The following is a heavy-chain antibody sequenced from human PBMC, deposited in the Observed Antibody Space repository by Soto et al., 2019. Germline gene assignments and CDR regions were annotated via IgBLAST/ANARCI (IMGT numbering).Heavy chain of an antibody. CDR2: VNGDGTAT. J-gene: IGHJ4*02. CDR1: GLRVSSFA. D-gene: IGHD3-16*01. CDR3: AKITRS. Sequence: EVQLLESGGGLVQPGGSLRLSCAASGLRVSSFAMTWVRQAPGKGLEWISSVNGDGTATYYANSVKGQFTISRDTSKNTLYLQMDSLRAEDTAVYYCAKITRSWGQGTLVTVSS. V-gene: IGHV3-23*01.